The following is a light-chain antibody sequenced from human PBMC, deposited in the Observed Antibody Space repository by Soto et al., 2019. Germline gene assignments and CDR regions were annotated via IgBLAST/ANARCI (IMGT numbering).Light chain of an antibody. CDR2: DNN. CDR3: GTWDSSLSGVV. Sequence: QSVLTQPPSVSAAPGQKVTISCSGSSSNIGNNYVSWYQQLPGTAPKLLICDNNKRPSGIPDRFSGSKSGTSATLGITGLQTGDEADYYCGTWDSSLSGVVFGGGTKLTVL. CDR1: SSNIGNNY. J-gene: IGLJ2*01. V-gene: IGLV1-51*01.